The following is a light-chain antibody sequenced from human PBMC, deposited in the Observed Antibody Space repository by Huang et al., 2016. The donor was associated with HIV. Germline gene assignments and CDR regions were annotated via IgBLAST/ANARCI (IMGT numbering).Light chain of an antibody. CDR1: QRISRW. CDR2: AAS. Sequence: DIQMTQSPSTLSAAVGDSVTITCRASQRISRWLAWYQQKPGRSPKILIYAASTLDSAVPSRFSGSGSGTEVTLTISSLQPDDFATYYCQQYNAYYTFGQGTKLEIK. CDR3: QQYNAYYT. J-gene: IGKJ2*01. V-gene: IGKV1-5*03.